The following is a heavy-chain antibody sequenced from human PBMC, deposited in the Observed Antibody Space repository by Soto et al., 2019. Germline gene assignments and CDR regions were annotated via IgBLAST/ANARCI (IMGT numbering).Heavy chain of an antibody. Sequence: QVQMQESGPGLVKPSGTLSLTCAVSGDSISSSVWWTWVRQPQGKGLEWIGEVFHTGNTNYNPSLKRLVTMSVDNVTNEFSLKVTSVTAADTAIYYCARKAWVRFDYWGQGALVTVSS. D-gene: IGHD7-27*01. CDR2: VFHTGNT. CDR3: ARKAWVRFDY. CDR1: GDSISSSVW. V-gene: IGHV4-4*02. J-gene: IGHJ4*02.